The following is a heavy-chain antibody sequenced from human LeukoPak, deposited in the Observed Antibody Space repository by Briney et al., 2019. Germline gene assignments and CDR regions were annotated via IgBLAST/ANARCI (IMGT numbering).Heavy chain of an antibody. J-gene: IGHJ4*02. CDR1: GFTFSDYG. CDR2: INQDESEK. CDR3: ARESRPEGRLVDFDF. D-gene: IGHD1-1*01. Sequence: GGSLRLSCAASGFTFSDYGMSWARRAPGKGRGGLPDINQDESEKNHVDSVKGRFTISRHNAENSLYLQLNSLRAEDTALYFCARESRPEGRLVDFDFWGQGTLVTVSS. V-gene: IGHV3-7*01.